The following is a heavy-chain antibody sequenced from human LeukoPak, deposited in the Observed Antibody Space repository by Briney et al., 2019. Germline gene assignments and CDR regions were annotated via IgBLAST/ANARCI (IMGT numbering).Heavy chain of an antibody. J-gene: IGHJ6*03. Sequence: PGGSLRLSCAASGFTFSSYWMSWVRQAPGKGLEWVANIKQDGSEKYYVDSVKGRFTISRDNAKNSLYLQMNSLRAEDTAVYYCARDFPIPAYSYGPKDYYYYYMDVWGKGTTVTVSS. CDR2: IKQDGSEK. CDR3: ARDFPIPAYSYGPKDYYYYYMDV. D-gene: IGHD5-18*01. CDR1: GFTFSSYW. V-gene: IGHV3-7*01.